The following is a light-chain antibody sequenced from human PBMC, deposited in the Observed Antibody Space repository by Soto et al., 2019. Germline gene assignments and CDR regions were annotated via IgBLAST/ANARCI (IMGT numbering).Light chain of an antibody. V-gene: IGLV1-51*01. J-gene: IGLJ2*01. Sequence: QSVLTQPPSVSAASGQKVTISCSGSTSNIGDNYVSWNQQLPGAAPKLLIYDNNMRPSGIPDRFSGSKSGTSATLGITGLQTGDEADYYCGTWDSSLSAVLFGGGTQLTVL. CDR2: DNN. CDR3: GTWDSSLSAVL. CDR1: TSNIGDNY.